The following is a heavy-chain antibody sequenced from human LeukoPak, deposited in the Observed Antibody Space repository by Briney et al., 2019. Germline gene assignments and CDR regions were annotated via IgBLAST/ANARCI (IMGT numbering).Heavy chain of an antibody. CDR1: GFTFSRYW. D-gene: IGHD5-24*01. J-gene: IGHJ4*02. V-gene: IGHV3-7*01. Sequence: VGSLRLSCAASGFTFSRYWMTWLRQAPGKGLEWVANIKEDGSEKYYVDSVKGRFTISRDNSKNSLYLQMSRLRAEDSAIYYCARDRDVYHTGVDYWGQGTLVTVSS. CDR2: IKEDGSEK. CDR3: ARDRDVYHTGVDY.